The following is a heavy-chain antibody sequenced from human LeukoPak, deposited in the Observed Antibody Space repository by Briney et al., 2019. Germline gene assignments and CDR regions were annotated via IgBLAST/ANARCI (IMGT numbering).Heavy chain of an antibody. CDR2: VSYSGST. J-gene: IGHJ4*02. CDR3: ARATSGYYFDF. CDR1: GGSIGSYY. D-gene: IGHD3-22*01. Sequence: SETLSLTCTVSGGSIGSYYWNWIRQPPGKGLEWIGYVSYSGSTNYNPSLKSRVIMSVDKSKNQFSLKLGSVTAADTAVYFCARATSGYYFDFWDQGTLVTVSS. V-gene: IGHV4-59*01.